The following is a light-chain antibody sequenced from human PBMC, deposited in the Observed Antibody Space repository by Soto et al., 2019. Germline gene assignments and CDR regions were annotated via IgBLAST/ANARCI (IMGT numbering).Light chain of an antibody. CDR2: EVS. V-gene: IGLV2-14*01. J-gene: IGLJ1*01. CDR3: CSYAGSYTFYV. Sequence: QLVLTQPASVSGSPGQSITISCTGTSSDVGGYNYVSWYQQHPGKAPKLMIYEVSNRPSGVSNRFSGSKSGNTASLTISGLQAEDEADYYCCSYAGSYTFYVFGTGTKVTVL. CDR1: SSDVGGYNY.